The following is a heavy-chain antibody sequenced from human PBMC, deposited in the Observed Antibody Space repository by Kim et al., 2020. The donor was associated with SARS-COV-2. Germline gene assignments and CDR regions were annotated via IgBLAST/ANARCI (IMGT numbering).Heavy chain of an antibody. V-gene: IGHV7-4-1*02. D-gene: IGHD3-10*01. J-gene: IGHJ4*02. CDR2: NP. CDR3: ARDLESGGEY. Sequence: NPTYAQGFTGRFVFSLDTSVSTAYLQISSLKAEDTAVYYCARDLESGGEYWGQGTLVTVSS.